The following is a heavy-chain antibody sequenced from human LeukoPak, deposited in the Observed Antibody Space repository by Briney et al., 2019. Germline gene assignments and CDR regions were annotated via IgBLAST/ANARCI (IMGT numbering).Heavy chain of an antibody. J-gene: IGHJ4*02. V-gene: IGHV3-7*01. D-gene: IGHD6-13*01. CDR1: GFTFSSYW. Sequence: GGSLRLSCAASGFTFSSYWMSWVRQAPGKGLEWVANIKQDGSEKYYVDSVKGRFTISRDNAKNSVYLQMNGLRAEDTALYYCTTGGRIAAAGTDYWGQGTLVTVSS. CDR2: IKQDGSEK. CDR3: TTGGRIAAAGTDY.